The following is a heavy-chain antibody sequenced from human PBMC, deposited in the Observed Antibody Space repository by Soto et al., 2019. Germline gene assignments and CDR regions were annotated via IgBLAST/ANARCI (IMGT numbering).Heavy chain of an antibody. CDR2: IYYSGST. V-gene: IGHV4-59*01. CDR1: GGSFSSYY. CDR3: AISRAVAAGVDP. Sequence: QVQLQESGPGLVKPSETLSLTCTVSGGSFSSYYWSWIRQPPGKGLEWIGYIYYSGSTNYNPSLKRRVPISVDPSKNQCSLTLSPVPAADTAVYCCAISRAVAAGVDPWGQGTLVTVSS. J-gene: IGHJ5*02. D-gene: IGHD6-19*01.